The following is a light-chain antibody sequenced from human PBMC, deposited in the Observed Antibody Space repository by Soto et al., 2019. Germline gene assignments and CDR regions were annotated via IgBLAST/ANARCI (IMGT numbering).Light chain of an antibody. J-gene: IGLJ1*01. CDR1: SSNIGSNT. Sequence: QSVLTQPPSASGTPGQRVTISCSGSSSNIGSNTVNWYQQLPGTAPKLLIYSNNQRPSGVPDRFSGSKSGTSASLANSGLQSEDEADYYCAAWDDSLNGYVFGTGTQLTVL. CDR2: SNN. V-gene: IGLV1-44*01. CDR3: AAWDDSLNGYV.